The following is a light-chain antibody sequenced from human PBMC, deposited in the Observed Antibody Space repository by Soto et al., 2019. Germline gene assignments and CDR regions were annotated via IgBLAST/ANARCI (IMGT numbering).Light chain of an antibody. CDR2: GAS. Sequence: EIVLPQSPGTLSLSPGERATLACRASQSVSSSYLARYQQKPGQAPRLLIYGASSRATGIPDRFSGSGSGTDFTLTTSRLEPEDFAVYYCQQYASSSYTFGQGTKLEIK. J-gene: IGKJ2*01. CDR1: QSVSSSY. CDR3: QQYASSSYT. V-gene: IGKV3-20*01.